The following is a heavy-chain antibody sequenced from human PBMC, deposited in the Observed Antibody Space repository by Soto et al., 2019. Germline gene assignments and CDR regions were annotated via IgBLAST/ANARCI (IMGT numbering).Heavy chain of an antibody. CDR2: ISHDGSNK. CDR3: AKGESSMAASATSDY. D-gene: IGHD2-15*01. CDR1: GFTFSSYG. Sequence: GGSLRLSCAASGFTFSSYGMHWVRQAPGKGLEWVAVISHDGSNKYYADSVKGRFTISRDNSKNTLYLQMNSLRAEDTAVYYCAKGESSMAASATSDYWGQGTLVTVSS. V-gene: IGHV3-30*18. J-gene: IGHJ4*02.